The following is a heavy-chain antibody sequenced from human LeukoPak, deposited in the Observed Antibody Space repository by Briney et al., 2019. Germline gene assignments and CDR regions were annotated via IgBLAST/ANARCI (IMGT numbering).Heavy chain of an antibody. V-gene: IGHV3-15*01. CDR3: TTIDYYDSSGYLPDAFGI. Sequence: GGSLRLSCAASGFTFSNAWMSWVRQAPGKGLEWVGRIKSKTDGGTTDYAAPVKGRFTISRDDSKNTLYLQMNSLKTEDTAVYYCTTIDYYDSSGYLPDAFGIWGQGTMVTVSS. J-gene: IGHJ3*02. CDR2: IKSKTDGGTT. CDR1: GFTFSNAW. D-gene: IGHD3-22*01.